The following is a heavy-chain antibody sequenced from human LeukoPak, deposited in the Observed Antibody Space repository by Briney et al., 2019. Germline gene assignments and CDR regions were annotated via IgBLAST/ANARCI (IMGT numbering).Heavy chain of an antibody. D-gene: IGHD3-22*01. CDR1: GFTFRGFG. J-gene: IGHJ4*02. Sequence: GGSLRLSCAASGFTFRGFGMHWGRQAPGKGLEWVAVIWFDGSKTYHADSVKGRFTISRDNSKNTLYLQMNSLRAEDTAVYYCARARGYDGSDYYYGFFDYWGQGTLVTVSS. V-gene: IGHV3-33*08. CDR3: ARARGYDGSDYYYGFFDY. CDR2: IWFDGSKT.